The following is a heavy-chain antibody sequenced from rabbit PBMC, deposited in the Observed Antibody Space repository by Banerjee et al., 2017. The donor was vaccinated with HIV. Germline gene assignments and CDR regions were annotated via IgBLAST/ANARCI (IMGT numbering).Heavy chain of an antibody. J-gene: IGHJ4*01. Sequence: QEQLVESGGGLVQPEGSLTLTCTASGFSFSNSYWICWIRQAPGKGLEWIACIDAGSNGNTYYASWAKGRFTVSKTSSTTVTLQMTSLTAADTATYFCAREEYVGYGYANLWGQGTLVTVS. V-gene: IGHV1S45*01. CDR3: AREEYVGYGYANL. CDR2: IDAGSNGNT. D-gene: IGHD6-1*01. CDR1: GFSFSNSYW.